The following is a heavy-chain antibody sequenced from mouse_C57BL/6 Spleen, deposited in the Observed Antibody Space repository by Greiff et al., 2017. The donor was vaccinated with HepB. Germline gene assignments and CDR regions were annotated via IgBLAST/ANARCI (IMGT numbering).Heavy chain of an antibody. V-gene: IGHV14-2*01. CDR2: IDPEDGET. J-gene: IGHJ2*01. Sequence: VQLKQSGAELVKPGASVKLSCTASGFNIKDYYMHWVKQRTEQGLEWIGRIDPEDGETKSAPKFQGKATITADTSSNTAYLQLSSLTSEDTGVYYCARGGRIVVAKEYYFDYWGQGTTLTVSS. D-gene: IGHD1-1*01. CDR1: GFNIKDYY. CDR3: ARGGRIVVAKEYYFDY.